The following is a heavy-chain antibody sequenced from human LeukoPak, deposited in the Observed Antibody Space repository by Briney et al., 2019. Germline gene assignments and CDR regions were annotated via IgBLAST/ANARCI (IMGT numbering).Heavy chain of an antibody. CDR2: ISAYNGNT. D-gene: IGHD6-6*01. J-gene: IGHJ4*02. Sequence: ASVKVSCKASGYTFTTYDISWVRQAPGQGLEWMGWISAYNGNTNYAQKLQGRVTMTTDTSTSTASMELRSLRSDDTAVYYCARGLYSSSSPAVYGYWGQGTLVTVSS. CDR3: ARGLYSSSSPAVYGY. V-gene: IGHV1-18*01. CDR1: GYTFTTYD.